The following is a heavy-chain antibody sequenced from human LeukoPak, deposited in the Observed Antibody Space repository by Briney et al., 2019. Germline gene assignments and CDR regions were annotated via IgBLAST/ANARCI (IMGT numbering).Heavy chain of an antibody. D-gene: IGHD6-19*01. CDR3: ARRHSSGSN. V-gene: IGHV3-66*02. CDR2: IYSGGIT. Sequence: GGSPRLSCAASGFTVNTNYMTWVRQAPGKGLEWVAVIYSGGITYYADSVKGRFTISRDNSKNTLYLQMNSLRPEDTAIYFFARRHSSGSNWGQGTLVSVSS. CDR1: GFTVNTNY. J-gene: IGHJ4*02.